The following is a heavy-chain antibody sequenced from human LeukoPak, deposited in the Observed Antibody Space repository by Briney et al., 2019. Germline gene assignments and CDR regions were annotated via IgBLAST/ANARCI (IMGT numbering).Heavy chain of an antibody. CDR3: ARGSYDSSGYYLYQRAY. V-gene: IGHV3-21*01. Sequence: GGSLRLSCAASGFTFSTYCMNWVRQAPGKGLEWVSSFSSSSSYIYYADSLKGRFTISRDNAKNLLYLQMNSLRAEDTAVYYCARGSYDSSGYYLYQRAYWGQGTLVTVSS. D-gene: IGHD3-22*01. CDR2: FSSSSSYI. CDR1: GFTFSTYC. J-gene: IGHJ4*02.